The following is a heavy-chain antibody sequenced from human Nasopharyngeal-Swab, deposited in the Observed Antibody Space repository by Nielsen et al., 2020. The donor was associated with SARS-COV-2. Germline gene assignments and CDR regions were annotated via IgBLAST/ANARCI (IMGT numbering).Heavy chain of an antibody. V-gene: IGHV3-33*06. CDR2: IWYDGSNK. J-gene: IGHJ4*02. CDR1: GFTFSSYG. Sequence: GGSLRLSCAASGFTFSSYGMHWVRQAPGKGLEWVAVIWYDGSNKYYADSVKGRFTISRDNSKNTLYLQMNSLRAEDTAVYYCAKGRDRGGYGSFDYWGQGTLVTVSS. D-gene: IGHD5-12*01. CDR3: AKGRDRGGYGSFDY.